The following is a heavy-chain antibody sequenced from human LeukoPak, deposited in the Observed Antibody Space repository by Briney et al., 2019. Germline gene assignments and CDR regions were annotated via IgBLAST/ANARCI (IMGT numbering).Heavy chain of an antibody. CDR1: GFTFSSYG. CDR2: IRYDGSNK. V-gene: IGHV3-30*02. D-gene: IGHD2-15*01. Sequence: GGSLRLSCAASGFTFSSYGMHWVRQAPGKGLEWVAFIRYDGSNKYYADSVEGRFTISRDNSKNTLYLQMNSLRAEDTAVYYCAKDASGWTQYFDYWGQGTLVTVSS. J-gene: IGHJ4*02. CDR3: AKDASGWTQYFDY.